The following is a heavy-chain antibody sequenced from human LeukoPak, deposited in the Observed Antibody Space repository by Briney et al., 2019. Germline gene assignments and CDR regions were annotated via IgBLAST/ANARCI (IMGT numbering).Heavy chain of an antibody. D-gene: IGHD2-2*02. Sequence: GASVKVSSKASGYSFTGYYMHWVRQAPGQGLEWMGWINPNSGDTNYAQKFQGRVTMTRDTSISTAYMELSRLRSDDTAVYYCARVSCQDCSSISCYKGWFDPWGQGTLVTVSS. CDR3: ARVSCQDCSSISCYKGWFDP. CDR1: GYSFTGYY. V-gene: IGHV1-2*02. CDR2: INPNSGDT. J-gene: IGHJ5*02.